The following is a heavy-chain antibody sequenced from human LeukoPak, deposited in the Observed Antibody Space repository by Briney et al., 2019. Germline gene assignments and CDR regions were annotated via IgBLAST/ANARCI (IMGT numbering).Heavy chain of an antibody. D-gene: IGHD3-22*01. V-gene: IGHV1-2*02. J-gene: IGHJ4*02. CDR2: INPNSGGT. Sequence: ASVKVSCKASGYTFTGYYMHWVRQAPGQGLEWMGWINPNSGGTNYAQKFQGRVTMTRDTSISTAYMELSRLRSDDTAVYYCAREVPHYYDSSGYYPYFDYWGQGTLVTIFS. CDR1: GYTFTGYY. CDR3: AREVPHYYDSSGYYPYFDY.